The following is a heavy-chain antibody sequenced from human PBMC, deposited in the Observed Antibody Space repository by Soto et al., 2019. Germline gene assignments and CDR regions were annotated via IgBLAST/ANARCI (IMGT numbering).Heavy chain of an antibody. V-gene: IGHV1-8*01. CDR1: GYTFTNYD. J-gene: IGHJ4*02. Sequence: QVQLVQTGAEVKKPGASVKVSCKASGYTFTNYDIHWVRQATGQGLEWMGWMNHHSGDTGHAQKFQGRVTMTRNTSISTAYMELSSLRSEDTDVYYCARSIVRHWHDLDYWGQGTLVTVSS. CDR3: ARSIVRHWHDLDY. D-gene: IGHD1-1*01. CDR2: MNHHSGDT.